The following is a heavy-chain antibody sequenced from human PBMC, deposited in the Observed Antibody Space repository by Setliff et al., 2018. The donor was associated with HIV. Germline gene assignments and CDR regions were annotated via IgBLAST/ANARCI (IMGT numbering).Heavy chain of an antibody. CDR3: ASGSPFDGFDM. CDR2: IHYSGIT. J-gene: IGHJ3*02. V-gene: IGHV4-59*11. D-gene: IGHD1-26*01. CDR1: RDSINGHW. Sequence: PSQTLSLTCTVSRDSINGHWWSWIRQPPGKGLEWTGSIHYSGITHYNPSLKSRLTMSIDTSKSHFSLRLKSVTAADTALYYCASGSPFDGFDMWGQGTMVTVSS.